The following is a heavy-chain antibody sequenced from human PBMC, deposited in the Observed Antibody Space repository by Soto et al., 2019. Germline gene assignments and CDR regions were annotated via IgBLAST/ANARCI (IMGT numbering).Heavy chain of an antibody. V-gene: IGHV5-51*01. J-gene: IGHJ4*02. CDR2: IYPEDSET. CDR1: GYSLSSQW. D-gene: IGHD5-12*01. Sequence: PGESLKLSCKCSGYSLSSQWISGVRQMPGKGLEWMGIIYPEDSETRYSPSFQGQVTISVDKSISTAYVQWSSLKASDTALYFCARGGGYIDYWGQGTLVTVSS. CDR3: ARGGGYIDY.